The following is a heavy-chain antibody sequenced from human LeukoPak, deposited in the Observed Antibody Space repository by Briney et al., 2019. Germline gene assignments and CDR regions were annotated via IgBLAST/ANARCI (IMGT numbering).Heavy chain of an antibody. CDR3: AAQYDFWSGPPAH. D-gene: IGHD3-3*01. V-gene: IGHV1-58*01. Sequence: SVKVSCKASGFTFTSSAVQWVRQARGQRLEWIGWIVVGSGNTNYAQKFQERVTITRGMSTSTAYMELSSLRSEDTAVYYCAAQYDFWSGPPAHWGQGTLVTVSS. CDR1: GFTFTSSA. J-gene: IGHJ4*02. CDR2: IVVGSGNT.